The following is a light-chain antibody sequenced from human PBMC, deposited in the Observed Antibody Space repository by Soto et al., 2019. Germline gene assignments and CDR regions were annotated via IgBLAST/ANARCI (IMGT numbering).Light chain of an antibody. CDR2: GAS. V-gene: IGKV3-20*01. CDR3: DRFDRSRPSYT. Sequence: ETLLTQSPVTLSLSPGERATLSCRASQSVSSNYLAWYQQKPGQATRLLIYGASTRATGIPDRFSGSGSGTELTLTLSRMEPEDYAVEYYDRFDRSRPSYTFGQGTKVEIK. J-gene: IGKJ1*01. CDR1: QSVSSNY.